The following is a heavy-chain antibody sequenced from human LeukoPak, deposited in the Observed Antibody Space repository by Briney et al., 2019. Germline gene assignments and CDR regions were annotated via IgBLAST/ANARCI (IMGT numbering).Heavy chain of an antibody. CDR1: GGSFSGYY. CDR2: INHSGST. V-gene: IGHV4-34*01. CDR3: ARGRLFGSGN. D-gene: IGHD3-10*01. Sequence: PSETLSLTCAVYGGSFSGYYWSWIRQPPGKGLEWIGEINHSGSTNYNPSLKSRVTISVDTSKNQFSLKLSSVTAADTAVYYCARGRLFGSGNWGQGTLVTVSS. J-gene: IGHJ4*02.